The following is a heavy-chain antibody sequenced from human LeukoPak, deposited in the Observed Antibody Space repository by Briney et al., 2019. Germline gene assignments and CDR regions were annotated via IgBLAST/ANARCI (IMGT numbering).Heavy chain of an antibody. V-gene: IGHV1-8*02. CDR2: MNPNSGNT. D-gene: IGHD3-22*01. CDR3: ARGPKNSYDSSGYELDY. J-gene: IGHJ4*02. Sequence: ASVKVSCKASGGTFSSYDINWVRQATGQGLEWMGWMNPNSGNTGYAQKFQGRVTMTRNTSISTAYMELSSLRSEDTAVYYCARGPKNSYDSSGYELDYWGQGTLVTVSS. CDR1: GGTFSSYD.